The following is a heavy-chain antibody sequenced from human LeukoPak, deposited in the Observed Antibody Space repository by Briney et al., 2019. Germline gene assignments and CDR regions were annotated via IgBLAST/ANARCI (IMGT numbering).Heavy chain of an antibody. Sequence: GGSLRLSCAASGFTFSSYSMYWVRQAPGKGLEWVSSISSSSSYIYYADSVKGRFTISRDNAKNSLYLQMNSLRAEDTAVYYCARDGVWGEILVVIPFDIWGQGTMVTVSS. V-gene: IGHV3-21*01. CDR2: ISSSSSYI. D-gene: IGHD3-22*01. CDR3: ARDGVWGEILVVIPFDI. J-gene: IGHJ3*02. CDR1: GFTFSSYS.